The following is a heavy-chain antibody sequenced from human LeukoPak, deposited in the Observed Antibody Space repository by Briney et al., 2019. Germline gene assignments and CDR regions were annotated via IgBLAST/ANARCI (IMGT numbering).Heavy chain of an antibody. D-gene: IGHD1-26*01. CDR2: ISGSGGST. J-gene: IGHJ4*02. Sequence: PGGSLRLSCAASGFTFSSYAMSWVRQAPGEGLECVSAISGSGGSTYYADSVKGRFTISRDNSKKTLYLQMNSLRAEDTAVYYCARGHSGSYDFDYWGQGTLVAVSS. CDR1: GFTFSSYA. CDR3: ARGHSGSYDFDY. V-gene: IGHV3-23*01.